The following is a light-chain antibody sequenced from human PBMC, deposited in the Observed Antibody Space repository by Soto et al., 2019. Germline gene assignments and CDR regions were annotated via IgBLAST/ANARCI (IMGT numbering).Light chain of an antibody. Sequence: QAVVTQEPSLTVSPGGTVTPTCGSSTGAVTSGHYPYWFQQKPGQAPRTLIYDTSNKHSWTPARFSGSLLGGKAALTLSGAQPEDEAEYYCLLFYTDIRGVFGGGTKLTVL. CDR1: TGAVTSGHY. CDR2: DTS. CDR3: LLFYTDIRGV. V-gene: IGLV7-46*01. J-gene: IGLJ2*01.